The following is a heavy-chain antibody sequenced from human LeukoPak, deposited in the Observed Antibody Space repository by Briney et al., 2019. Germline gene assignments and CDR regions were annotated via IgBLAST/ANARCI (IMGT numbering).Heavy chain of an antibody. J-gene: IGHJ4*02. V-gene: IGHV4-59*08. CDR3: ARHASPSSWVDY. Sequence: SETLSLTCTVSGGSISSYYWSWIRQPPGKGLEWIGYIYYSGTTNYNPSLKSRVTILVDTSKNQFSLKLSSVTAADTAVYYCARHASPSSWVDYWGQGTLVTVSS. D-gene: IGHD6-13*01. CDR1: GGSISSYY. CDR2: IYYSGTT.